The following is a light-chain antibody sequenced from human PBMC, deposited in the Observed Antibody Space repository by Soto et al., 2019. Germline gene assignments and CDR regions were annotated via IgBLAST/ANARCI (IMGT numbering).Light chain of an antibody. V-gene: IGKV1-39*01. Sequence: DIQMTQSPSSLSASVGDRVTITCRARQSISSYLNWYQQKPGKAPKLLIYAGSSLQSGVPSRFSGRGSGAHFTLTISSLQPEDFATYYCQQTYSIPVTFGQGTRLEI. CDR1: QSISSY. CDR3: QQTYSIPVT. J-gene: IGKJ5*01. CDR2: AGS.